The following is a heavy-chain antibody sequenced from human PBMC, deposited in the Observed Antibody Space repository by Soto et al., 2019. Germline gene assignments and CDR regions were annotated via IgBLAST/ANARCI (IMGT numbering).Heavy chain of an antibody. CDR3: AYSSPPFVY. CDR2: ISGSGGST. J-gene: IGHJ4*02. D-gene: IGHD6-13*01. Sequence: EVQLLESGGGLVQPGGSLRLSCAASGFTFSSYAMSWVRQAPGKGLEWVSAISGSGGSTYYADSVKGRFTISRDNSRNTLYLKMTSLRAEATAVYYCAYSSPPFVYWGQGTLVTVSS. V-gene: IGHV3-23*01. CDR1: GFTFSSYA.